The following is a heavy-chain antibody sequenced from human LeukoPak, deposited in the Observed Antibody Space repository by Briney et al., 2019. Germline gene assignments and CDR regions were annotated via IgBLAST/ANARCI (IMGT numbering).Heavy chain of an antibody. V-gene: IGHV4-34*01. CDR1: GGSFSGYY. D-gene: IGHD2-15*01. Sequence: SETLSLTCAVYGGSFSGYYWSWIRQPPGKGLEWIGEINHSGSTNYNPSLKSRVTISVDTSKHQFSLKLRSVPAADTAVYYCARDFVVVVAATKKTKNWFDPWGQGTLVTVSS. J-gene: IGHJ5*02. CDR3: ARDFVVVVAATKKTKNWFDP. CDR2: INHSGST.